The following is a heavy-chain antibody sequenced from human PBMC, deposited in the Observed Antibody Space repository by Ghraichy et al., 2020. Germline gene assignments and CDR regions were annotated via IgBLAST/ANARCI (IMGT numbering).Heavy chain of an antibody. D-gene: IGHD5-18*01. Sequence: GGSLRLSCAASGFTFSSYAMSWVRQAPGKGLEWVSAISGSGGSTYYADSVKGRFTISRDNSKNTLYLQMNSLRAEDTAVYYCAKDHGGEGDTAMVGLFDYWGQGTLVTVSS. J-gene: IGHJ4*02. CDR3: AKDHGGEGDTAMVGLFDY. V-gene: IGHV3-23*01. CDR1: GFTFSSYA. CDR2: ISGSGGST.